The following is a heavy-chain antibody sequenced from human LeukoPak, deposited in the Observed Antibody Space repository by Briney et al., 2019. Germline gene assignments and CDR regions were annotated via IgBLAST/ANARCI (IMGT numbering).Heavy chain of an antibody. CDR1: GGTFSSYA. D-gene: IGHD1-26*01. V-gene: IGHV1-2*02. Sequence: GASVKVSCKASGGTFSSYAISWVRQAPGQGLEWMGWINPNSGGTNYAQKFQGRVTMTRDTSISTAYMELSRLRSDDTAVYYCARLADRSVTVGAADYWGQGTLVTVSS. CDR2: INPNSGGT. CDR3: ARLADRSVTVGAADY. J-gene: IGHJ4*02.